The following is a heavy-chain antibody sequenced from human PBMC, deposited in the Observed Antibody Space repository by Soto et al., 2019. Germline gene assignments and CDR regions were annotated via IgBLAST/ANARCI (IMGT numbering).Heavy chain of an antibody. V-gene: IGHV1-3*01. D-gene: IGHD2-15*01. CDR1: GYIFTNYA. Sequence: GASVKVSCKASGYIFTNYAMHWVRQAPGQRLEWMGWINAANGNTKYSQKFQGRVTITTDTSASTAYMELNSLRAEDTGVYYCARDLGVALATITLDYWGQGTLVTVSS. CDR2: INAANGNT. CDR3: ARDLGVALATITLDY. J-gene: IGHJ4*02.